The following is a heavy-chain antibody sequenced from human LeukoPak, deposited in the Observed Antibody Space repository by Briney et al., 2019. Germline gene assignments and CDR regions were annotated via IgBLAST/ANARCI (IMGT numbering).Heavy chain of an antibody. V-gene: IGHV3-23*01. CDR2: ISGSGGST. CDR1: GFTFSSYA. D-gene: IGHD6-13*01. Sequence: GGSLRLSCAASGFTFSSYAMSWVRQAPGKGLEWVSAISGSGGSTYYADSVKGRFTISRDNSKNTLYLQMNSLRAEDTAVYYCASRIAAAGTPGGYWGQGTLVTVSS. CDR3: ASRIAAAGTPGGY. J-gene: IGHJ4*02.